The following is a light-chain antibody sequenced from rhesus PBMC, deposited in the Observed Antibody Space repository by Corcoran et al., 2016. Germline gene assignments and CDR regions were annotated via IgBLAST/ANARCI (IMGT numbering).Light chain of an antibody. J-gene: IGKJ4*01. V-gene: IGKV1-22*01. Sequence: DIQMTQSPSSLSASVGDTVTITCRASQGISSWLAWYQQKPGKAPKLLISKASSWQSGVPSRFSGSGSGTDFTLTISSLQSEDFATYYCQQYSSRPLTFGGGTKVELK. CDR2: KAS. CDR1: QGISSW. CDR3: QQYSSRPLT.